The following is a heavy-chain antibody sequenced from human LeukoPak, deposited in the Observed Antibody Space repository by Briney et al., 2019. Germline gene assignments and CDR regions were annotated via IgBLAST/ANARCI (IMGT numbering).Heavy chain of an antibody. CDR3: ARSTRGSYATWFDP. Sequence: PSETLSLTCTVSGGSISGYCWGWIRQPAGKGLEWIGRIYSSGSTNYNPSLKSRVTMSVDTSKNQFSLKLSSVTAADTAVYYCARSTRGSYATWFDPWGQGTPVTVSS. CDR2: IYSSGST. V-gene: IGHV4-4*07. J-gene: IGHJ5*02. D-gene: IGHD3-16*01. CDR1: GGSISGYC.